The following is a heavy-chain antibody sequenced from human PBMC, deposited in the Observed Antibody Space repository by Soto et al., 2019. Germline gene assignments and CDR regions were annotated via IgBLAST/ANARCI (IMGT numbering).Heavy chain of an antibody. J-gene: IGHJ6*03. Sequence: GGSPRLSCAASGFTFSSYGMSWVRQAPGKGLEWVANIKQDGSEKYYVDSVKGRFTISRDNAKNSLYLQMNSLRAEDRAVYYWARASPLIVATIYYYYYYMDVWGKGTTVTVSS. CDR3: ARASPLIVATIYYYYYYMDV. V-gene: IGHV3-7*01. D-gene: IGHD5-12*01. CDR1: GFTFSSYG. CDR2: IKQDGSEK.